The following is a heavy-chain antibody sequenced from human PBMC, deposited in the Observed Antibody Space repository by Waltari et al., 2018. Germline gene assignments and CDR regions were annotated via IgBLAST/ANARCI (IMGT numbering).Heavy chain of an antibody. D-gene: IGHD2-15*01. CDR3: ATDCCSGGSCYKCGAFDI. Sequence: QVQLVQSGAEVTKPGASVKVSCKISGYTLTELSMHWVRQAPGNGLEWMGGFDPEDGETIYAQKFQGRVTMTEDTSTDTAYMELSSLRSEDTAVYYCATDCCSGGSCYKCGAFDIWGQGTMVTVSS. CDR2: FDPEDGET. J-gene: IGHJ3*02. V-gene: IGHV1-24*01. CDR1: GYTLTELS.